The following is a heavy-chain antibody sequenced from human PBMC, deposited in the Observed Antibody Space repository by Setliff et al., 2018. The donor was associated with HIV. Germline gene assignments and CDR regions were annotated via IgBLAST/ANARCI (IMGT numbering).Heavy chain of an antibody. CDR1: GYTFSSYG. V-gene: IGHV1-18*01. CDR2: ISAYNGNT. D-gene: IGHD4-17*01. Sequence: ASVKVSCKASGYTFSSYGISWVRQAPGQGLEWMGWISAYNGNTNYAQKLLGRVTMTTDTSTSTAYMELSRLRSDDTAVYYCASSYGDRGFFDYWGQGTLVTVSS. CDR3: ASSYGDRGFFDY. J-gene: IGHJ4*02.